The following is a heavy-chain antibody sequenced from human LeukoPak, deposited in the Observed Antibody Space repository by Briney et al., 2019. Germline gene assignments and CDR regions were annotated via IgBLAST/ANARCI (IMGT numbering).Heavy chain of an antibody. CDR3: ARLNSDYDFWSGYYGSAFDI. CDR1: GYTFTSYG. D-gene: IGHD3-3*01. V-gene: IGHV1-8*03. Sequence: ASVKVSCKASGYTFTSYGINWVRQATGQGLEWMGWMNPNSGNTGYAQKFQGRVTITRNTSISTAYMELSSLRSEDTAVYYCARLNSDYDFWSGYYGSAFDIWGQGTMVTVSS. J-gene: IGHJ3*02. CDR2: MNPNSGNT.